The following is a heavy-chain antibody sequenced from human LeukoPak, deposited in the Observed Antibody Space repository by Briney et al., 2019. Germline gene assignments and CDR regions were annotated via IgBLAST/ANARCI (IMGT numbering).Heavy chain of an antibody. CDR3: ATSRTFDY. CDR1: GFTLSSYW. V-gene: IGHV3-74*01. J-gene: IGHJ4*02. CDR2: INIDGSNT. Sequence: GGSLRLSCAASGFTLSSYWMHWVRQAPGKGLVWVSHINIDGSNTRYADSVKGRFTISRDNAENTLYLQMNSLRVDDTAVCYCATSRTFDYWGQGTLVTVSS.